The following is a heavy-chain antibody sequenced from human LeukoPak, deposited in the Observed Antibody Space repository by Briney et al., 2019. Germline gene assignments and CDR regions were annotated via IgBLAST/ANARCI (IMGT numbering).Heavy chain of an antibody. J-gene: IGHJ4*02. CDR3: AREGQGFDY. CDR2: TIPIFGTA. V-gene: IGHV1-69*13. CDR1: GYTFTGYY. Sequence: GASVKVSCKASGYTFTGYYMHWVRQAPGQGLEWMGRTIPIFGTANYAQKFQGRVTITADESTITAYMELSSLRSEDTAIYYCAREGQGFDYWGQGTLVTVSS.